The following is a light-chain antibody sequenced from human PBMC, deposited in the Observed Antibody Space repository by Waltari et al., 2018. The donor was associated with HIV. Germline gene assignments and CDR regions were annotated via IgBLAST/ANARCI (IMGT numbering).Light chain of an antibody. CDR2: GSN. CDR1: SSNIGRSY. CDR3: AAWDDSLSGLV. Sequence: QSVLTQPPSASGTPGQRVTISCSGSSSNIGRSYIYWYQQLPGTAPKLLIYGSNQRPSGVPDRFSGSKSGTSASLAISGLRSEDEADYYCAAWDDSLSGLVFGGGTKLTVL. V-gene: IGLV1-47*01. J-gene: IGLJ3*02.